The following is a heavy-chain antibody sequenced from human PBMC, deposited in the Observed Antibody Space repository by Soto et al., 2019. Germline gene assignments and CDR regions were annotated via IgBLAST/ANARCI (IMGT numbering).Heavy chain of an antibody. D-gene: IGHD6-13*01. CDR3: ARDKGSNWADHYYYGMDV. J-gene: IGHJ6*02. V-gene: IGHV3-33*01. Sequence: ESGGGVVQPGRSLRLSCTVSGFTFKNFAIHWVRQAPGKGLEWVAIIWPDGTNEYYAESVKGRFTISRDNSKNKLYLQMDSMRAEDTAVYFCARDKGSNWADHYYYGMDVWGQGTTVTVAS. CDR2: IWPDGTNE. CDR1: GFTFKNFA.